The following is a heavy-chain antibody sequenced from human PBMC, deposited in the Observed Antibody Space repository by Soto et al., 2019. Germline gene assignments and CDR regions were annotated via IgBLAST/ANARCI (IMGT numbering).Heavy chain of an antibody. CDR2: SYYSGST. CDR1: GGSISSSSYY. Sequence: QLQLQESGPGLVKPSETLSLTCTVSGGSISSSSYYWGWIRQPPGKGLEWIGSSYYSGSTYYNPSLKSRVTITVDTSKNQFSLKLSSVTAADTAVYYCARRERYCSGGSCYSWFDYWGQGTLVTVSS. CDR3: ARRERYCSGGSCYSWFDY. D-gene: IGHD2-15*01. V-gene: IGHV4-39*01. J-gene: IGHJ4*02.